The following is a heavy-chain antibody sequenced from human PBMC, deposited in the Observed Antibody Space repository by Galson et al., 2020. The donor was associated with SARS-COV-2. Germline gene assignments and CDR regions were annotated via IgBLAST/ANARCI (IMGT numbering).Heavy chain of an antibody. V-gene: IGHV3-23*01. J-gene: IGHJ5*02. CDR3: AKVAPDYAFWSDYFSHWFDP. CDR2: ISDTGADS. D-gene: IGHD3-3*01. CDR1: GFTFNSNA. Sequence: GESLKISCAASGFTFNSNAMGWVRQAPGKGLEWVSSISDTGADSYYADSVKGRFTISRDNSNHVLYLQMNSLRPDDTAKYYCAKVAPDYAFWSDYFSHWFDPWGQGTLVTVSS.